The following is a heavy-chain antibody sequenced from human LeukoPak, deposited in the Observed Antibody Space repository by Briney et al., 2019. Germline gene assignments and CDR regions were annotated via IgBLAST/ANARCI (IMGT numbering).Heavy chain of an antibody. D-gene: IGHD5-18*01. Sequence: SEPLSLTCTVTGGSITSYYWSWIRQPAGKGLEWIGRIYTSGSTNYNPSLKSRVTMSVDTSKNQFSLMLSSVTAADTAVYYCARGMWIQPFDYCDQGTLVTVSS. CDR2: IYTSGST. J-gene: IGHJ4*02. CDR3: ARGMWIQPFDY. V-gene: IGHV4-4*07. CDR1: GGSITSYY.